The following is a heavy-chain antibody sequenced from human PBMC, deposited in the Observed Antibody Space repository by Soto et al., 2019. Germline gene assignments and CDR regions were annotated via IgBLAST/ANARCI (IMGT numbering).Heavy chain of an antibody. V-gene: IGHV3-15*07. Sequence: PGGSLRLSCAASGFTFSNAWMNWVRQAPGKGLEWVGRIKSKTDGGTTDYAAPVKGRFTISRDDSKNTLYLQMNSLKTEDTAVYYCTTGAWYSSGLYYFDYWGQGTLVTVSS. CDR2: IKSKTDGGTT. D-gene: IGHD6-19*01. J-gene: IGHJ4*02. CDR1: GFTFSNAW. CDR3: TTGAWYSSGLYYFDY.